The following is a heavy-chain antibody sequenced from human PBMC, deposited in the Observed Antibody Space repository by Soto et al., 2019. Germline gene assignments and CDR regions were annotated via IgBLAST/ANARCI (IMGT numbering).Heavy chain of an antibody. CDR2: IYPGDSDT. CDR1: GYSFTSYW. Sequence: PVASLKISGKGSGYSFTSYWIGWVRQMTEKGLEWMGIIYPGDSDTRYSPSIQGQVTISADKSISTAYLQWSSLKASDTAMYYCARLHCSSTSCYPFYYYYYYMDVCGKGTTVTVSS. J-gene: IGHJ6*03. CDR3: ARLHCSSTSCYPFYYYYYYMDV. V-gene: IGHV5-51*01. D-gene: IGHD2-2*01.